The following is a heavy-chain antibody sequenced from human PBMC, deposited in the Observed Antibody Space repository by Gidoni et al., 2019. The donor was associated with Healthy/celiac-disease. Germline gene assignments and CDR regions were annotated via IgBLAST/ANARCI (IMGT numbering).Heavy chain of an antibody. CDR1: RFTFSSYA. D-gene: IGHD2-2*01. V-gene: IGHV3-23*01. Sequence: EVQLLESGGGLVQPGGSLRLSWAASRFTFSSYAMSWVRQAPGKGLEWVSAISGSGGSTYYADSVKGRFTISRDNSKNTLYLQMNSLRAEDTAVYYCAKKGYCSSTSCYDWFDPWGQGTLVTVSS. J-gene: IGHJ5*02. CDR2: ISGSGGST. CDR3: AKKGYCSSTSCYDWFDP.